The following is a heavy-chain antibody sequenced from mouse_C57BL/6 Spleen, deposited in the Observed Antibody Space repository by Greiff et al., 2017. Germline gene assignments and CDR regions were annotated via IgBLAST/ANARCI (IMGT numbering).Heavy chain of an antibody. V-gene: IGHV1-39*01. CDR3: ARESYPGSRNVDFEG. J-gene: IGHJ2*01. D-gene: IGHD1-1*01. Sequence: VQLQQPGPELVKPGASVKISCKASGYSFTDYNMNWVKQSNGKSLEWIGVINPKYGTTSYNQKFKGKATLTVDHSSSTAYMQLNSLTSEDSSVYYWARESYPGSRNVDFEGRGHGTTLTVS. CDR2: INPKYGTT. CDR1: GYSFTDYN.